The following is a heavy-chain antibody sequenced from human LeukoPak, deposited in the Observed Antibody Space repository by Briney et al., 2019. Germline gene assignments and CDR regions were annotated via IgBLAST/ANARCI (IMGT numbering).Heavy chain of an antibody. CDR3: ARDDKGLAGTFDY. CDR1: GGSFSGYY. J-gene: IGHJ4*02. V-gene: IGHV4-34*01. Sequence: SETLSFTCAVYGGSFSGYYWSWIRQPPGKGLEWIGEINHSGSTNYNPSLKSRVTISVDTSKNQFSLKLSSVTAADTAVYYCARDDKGLAGTFDYWGQGTLVTVSS. D-gene: IGHD3-16*01. CDR2: INHSGST.